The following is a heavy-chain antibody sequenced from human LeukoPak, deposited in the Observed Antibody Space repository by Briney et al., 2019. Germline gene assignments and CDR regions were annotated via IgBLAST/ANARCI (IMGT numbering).Heavy chain of an antibody. J-gene: IGHJ6*04. D-gene: IGHD2-15*01. CDR2: IIPIFGTA. CDR1: GGTFSSYA. V-gene: IGHV1-69*13. Sequence: SVKLSCKASGGTFSSYAISWVRQAPGQGLEWMGGIIPIFGTANYAQKFQGRVTITADESTSTAYMEMSSLRSEDTAVYYCARGCSGGSCHNDYYYYGMDVWGKGTTVTVSS. CDR3: ARGCSGGSCHNDYYYYGMDV.